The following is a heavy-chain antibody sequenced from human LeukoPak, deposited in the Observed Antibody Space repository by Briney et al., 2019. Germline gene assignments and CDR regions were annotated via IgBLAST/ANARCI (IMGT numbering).Heavy chain of an antibody. J-gene: IGHJ4*02. CDR3: AKDFRLGGCTGAYCYPGDY. CDR1: GFTFSRYA. D-gene: IGHD2-21*02. V-gene: IGHV3-23*01. Sequence: PGGSLRLSCAASGFTFSRYAMSWIRQGPGRGLEWVSGISGSGDRTSYADSVKGRFTIPRDNSKNTLYLHMNRLRAEDTAVFYCAKDFRLGGCTGAYCYPGDYLGQGTLVIVSS. CDR2: ISGSGDRT.